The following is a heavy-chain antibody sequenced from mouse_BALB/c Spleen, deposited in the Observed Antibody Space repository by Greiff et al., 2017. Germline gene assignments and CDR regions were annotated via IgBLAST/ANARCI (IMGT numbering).Heavy chain of an antibody. J-gene: IGHJ1*01. CDR2: IDPENGDT. Sequence: EVKVVESGAELVRSGASVKLSCTASGFNIKDYYMHWVKQRPEQGLEWIGWIDPENGDTEYAPKFQGKATMTADKSSSTAYMQLSSLTSDDSAVYFCARDKDYYGSSYVNWYFDVWGAGTTVTVSS. CDR1: GFNIKDYY. V-gene: IGHV14-4*02. D-gene: IGHD1-1*01. CDR3: ARDKDYYGSSYVNWYFDV.